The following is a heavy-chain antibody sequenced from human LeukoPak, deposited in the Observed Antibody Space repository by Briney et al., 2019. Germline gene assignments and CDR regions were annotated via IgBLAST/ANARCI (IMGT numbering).Heavy chain of an antibody. CDR3: AREYGWLYAPLDV. D-gene: IGHD3-22*01. J-gene: IGHJ6*02. Sequence: SETLSLTCAVYGGSFSGYYWSWIRQPPGKGLEWIGEINHSENTNYNPSLKSRVTISVDTSKNQFSLKLSSVTAADTAVYYCAREYGWLYAPLDVWGQGTTVTVSS. CDR2: INHSENT. CDR1: GGSFSGYY. V-gene: IGHV4-34*01.